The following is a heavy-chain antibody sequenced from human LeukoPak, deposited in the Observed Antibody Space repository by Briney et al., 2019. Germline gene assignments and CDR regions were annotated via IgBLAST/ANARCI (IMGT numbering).Heavy chain of an antibody. CDR2: IIPIFGTA. V-gene: IGHV1-69*06. D-gene: IGHD3-10*01. CDR3: AREKTQLLWFGESSIGPALDY. J-gene: IGHJ4*02. CDR1: GGTFSSYA. Sequence: GASVKVSCKASGGTFSSYAISWVRQAPGQGLEWMGGIIPIFGTANYAQKFQGRVTITADKSTSTAYMELSSLRSEDTAVYYCAREKTQLLWFGESSIGPALDYWGQGTLVTVSS.